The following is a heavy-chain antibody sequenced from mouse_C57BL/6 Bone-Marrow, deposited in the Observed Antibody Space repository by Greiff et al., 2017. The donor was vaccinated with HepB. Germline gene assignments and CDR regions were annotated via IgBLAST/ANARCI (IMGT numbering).Heavy chain of an antibody. D-gene: IGHD1-1*01. CDR2: IHPNSGST. Sequence: VKLQQPGAELVKPGASVKLSCKASGYTFTSYWMHWVKQRPGQGLEWIGMIHPNSGSTNYNEKFKSKATLTVDKSSSTAYMQLSSLTSEDSAVYYCARDYYGSRSWFAYWGQGTLVTVSA. J-gene: IGHJ3*01. CDR3: ARDYYGSRSWFAY. V-gene: IGHV1-64*01. CDR1: GYTFTSYW.